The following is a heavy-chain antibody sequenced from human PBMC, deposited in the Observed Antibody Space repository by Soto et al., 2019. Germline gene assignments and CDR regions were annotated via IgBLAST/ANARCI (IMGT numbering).Heavy chain of an antibody. CDR1: GGTFSSYT. CDR3: ARELENDFWSGYSDHAFDI. CDR2: IIPILGIA. Sequence: SVKVSCKASGGTFSSYTISWVRQAPGQGLEWMGRIIPILGIANYAQKFQGRVTITADKSTSTAYMELSSLRSEDTAVYYCARELENDFWSGYSDHAFDIWGQGTMVTV. V-gene: IGHV1-69*04. J-gene: IGHJ3*02. D-gene: IGHD3-3*01.